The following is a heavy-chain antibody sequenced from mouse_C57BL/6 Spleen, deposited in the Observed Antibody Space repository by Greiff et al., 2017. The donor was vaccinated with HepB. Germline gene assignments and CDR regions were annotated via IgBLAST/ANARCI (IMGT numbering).Heavy chain of an antibody. D-gene: IGHD3-2*02. J-gene: IGHJ3*01. CDR1: GYTFTDYY. CDR2: INPNNGRT. Sequence: EVQLQQSGPELVKPGASVKISCKASGYTFTDYYMNWVKQSHGKSLEWIGDINPNNGRTSYNQKFKGKATLTVDKSSSTAYMELRSLTSEDSAVYYCARSGGTWFAYWGQGTLVTVSA. V-gene: IGHV1-26*01. CDR3: ARSGGTWFAY.